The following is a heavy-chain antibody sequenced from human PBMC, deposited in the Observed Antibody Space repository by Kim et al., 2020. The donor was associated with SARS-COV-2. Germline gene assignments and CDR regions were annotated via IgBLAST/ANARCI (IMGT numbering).Heavy chain of an antibody. Sequence: ASVKVSCKASGYTFTSYGISWVRQAPGQGLEWMGWISAYNGNKNYAQKLQGRVTMTTDTSTSTAYMELRSLRSDDTAVYYCARTNRPEKKLGYCSGGSCYLTAFDIWGQGTMVTVSS. CDR3: ARTNRPEKKLGYCSGGSCYLTAFDI. D-gene: IGHD2-15*01. CDR2: ISAYNGNK. CDR1: GYTFTSYG. J-gene: IGHJ3*02. V-gene: IGHV1-18*01.